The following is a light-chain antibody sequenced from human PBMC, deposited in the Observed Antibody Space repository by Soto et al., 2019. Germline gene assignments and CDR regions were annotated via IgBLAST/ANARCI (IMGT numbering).Light chain of an antibody. V-gene: IGKV1-5*03. Sequence: DIQMTQSPSTLSGSVGDIVTITCXASQTSSSWLAWYQQTPGKAPKLLIYKASTLQSGVPSRFSGSGSGTEFPLTISSLQPDDFATYYCQHYNSYSEAFGQGTKVELK. CDR1: QTSSSW. CDR3: QHYNSYSEA. CDR2: KAS. J-gene: IGKJ1*01.